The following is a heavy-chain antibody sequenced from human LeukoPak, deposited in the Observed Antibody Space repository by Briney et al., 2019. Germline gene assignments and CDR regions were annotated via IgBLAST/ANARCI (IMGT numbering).Heavy chain of an antibody. Sequence: SETLSLTCTVSGGSISSYYWSWIRQPAGKGLEWIGRIYTSGSTNYNPSLKSRVTMSVDTSKNQFSLKLSSVTAADTAVYYCARVRLLWFGDLPDAFDIWGQGTMVTVSS. V-gene: IGHV4-4*07. CDR1: GGSISSYY. J-gene: IGHJ3*02. CDR3: ARVRLLWFGDLPDAFDI. CDR2: IYTSGST. D-gene: IGHD3-10*01.